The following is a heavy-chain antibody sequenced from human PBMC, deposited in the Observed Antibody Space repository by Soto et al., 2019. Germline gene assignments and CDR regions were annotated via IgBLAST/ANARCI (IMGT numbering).Heavy chain of an antibody. D-gene: IGHD2-2*01. V-gene: IGHV1-2*04. CDR3: ARGVTSGYCSGTSCPSTEYFDY. Sequence: GASVKVSCKASGYTFTGYYMHWVRQAPGQGLEWTGWINPNSGGTNYAQKFQGWVTMTRDTSISTAYMELSRLRSDDTAVYYCARGVTSGYCSGTSCPSTEYFDYWGQGTLVTVSS. CDR2: INPNSGGT. J-gene: IGHJ4*02. CDR1: GYTFTGYY.